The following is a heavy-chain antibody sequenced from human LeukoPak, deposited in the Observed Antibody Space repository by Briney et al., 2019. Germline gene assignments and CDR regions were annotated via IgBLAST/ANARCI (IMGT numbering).Heavy chain of an antibody. CDR3: ARGWPDYYSMDI. J-gene: IGHJ6*02. V-gene: IGHV4-59*01. Sequence: SETLSLTCTVSGGSMSSYYWSWIRQPPRKGPEWIGYIYYSGTTSYNPSLKGRVTISIDTSNNHFSLKLRSVTAGDTAVYYCARGWPDYYSMDIWGPGTTVTVSS. D-gene: IGHD2-15*01. CDR2: IYYSGTT. CDR1: GGSMSSYY.